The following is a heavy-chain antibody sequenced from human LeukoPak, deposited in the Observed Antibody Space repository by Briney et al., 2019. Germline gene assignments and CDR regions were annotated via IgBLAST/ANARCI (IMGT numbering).Heavy chain of an antibody. CDR1: GFTFSSYG. J-gene: IGHJ5*02. V-gene: IGHV3-30*18. CDR3: ANDSPAHFDP. CDR2: ISYDGSNK. Sequence: GGSLRLSCAASGFTFSSYGMHWVRQAPGKGLEWVAVISYDGSNKYYADSVKGRFTISRDNSENTLYLQMNSLRAEDTAVYYCANDSPAHFDPWGQGTLVTVSS. D-gene: IGHD2-2*01.